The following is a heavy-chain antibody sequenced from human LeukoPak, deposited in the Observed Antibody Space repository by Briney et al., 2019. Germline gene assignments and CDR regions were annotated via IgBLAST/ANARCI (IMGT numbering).Heavy chain of an antibody. J-gene: IGHJ6*02. Sequence: PSQTLSLTCTVSGGSISSGSYYWSWIRQPAGKGLEWIGRIYTSGSTNYNPSLKSRVTISVDTSKNQFSLKLSSVTAADTAVYYCAGSIVVVTASGMDVWGQGTTVIVSS. D-gene: IGHD2-21*02. CDR2: IYTSGST. V-gene: IGHV4-61*02. CDR1: GGSISSGSYY. CDR3: AGSIVVVTASGMDV.